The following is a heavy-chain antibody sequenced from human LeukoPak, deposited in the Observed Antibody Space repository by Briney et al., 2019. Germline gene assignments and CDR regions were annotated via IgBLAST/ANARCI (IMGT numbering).Heavy chain of an antibody. CDR3: ARVMVRGVRFNGMDV. D-gene: IGHD3-10*01. J-gene: IGHJ6*04. CDR2: IWYDGSNK. CDR1: GFTFSSYG. Sequence: GGSLRLSCAASGFTFSSYGMHWVRQAPGKGLEWVAVIWYDGSNKYYADSVKGRFTISRDNSKNTLYLQMNSLRAKDTAVYYCARVMVRGVRFNGMDVWGKGTTVTVSS. V-gene: IGHV3-33*01.